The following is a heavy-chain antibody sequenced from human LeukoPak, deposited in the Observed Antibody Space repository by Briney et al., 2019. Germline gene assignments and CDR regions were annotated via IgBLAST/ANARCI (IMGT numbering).Heavy chain of an antibody. J-gene: IGHJ6*03. CDR1: GFTFGSYA. CDR2: ISGSGGST. Sequence: GSLRLSCAASGFTFGSYAMSWVRQAPGKGLEWVSGISGSGGSTYYADSVKGRFTISRDNSKNTLYLQMNSLRAEDTAVYYCARTDYSRSRYYYYYMDVWGKGTTVTVSS. CDR3: ARTDYSRSRYYYYYMDV. V-gene: IGHV3-23*01. D-gene: IGHD4-11*01.